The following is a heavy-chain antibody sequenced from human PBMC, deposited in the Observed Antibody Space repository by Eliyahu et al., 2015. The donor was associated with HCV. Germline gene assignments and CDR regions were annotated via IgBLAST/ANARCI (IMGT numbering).Heavy chain of an antibody. V-gene: IGHV4-34*01. Sequence: QVQLXQWGAGLLKPSETLSLTCAVYGGSFSAYYWTWIRQPPGKGLEWIGEINHSGSTNYNPSLKSRVAISVDTSKNQFSLNLSSVTAADTALYYCARGLALGYCSVWGQGTLVTVSS. CDR1: GGSFSAYY. CDR2: INHSGST. D-gene: IGHD2-15*01. CDR3: ARGLALGYCSV. J-gene: IGHJ4*02.